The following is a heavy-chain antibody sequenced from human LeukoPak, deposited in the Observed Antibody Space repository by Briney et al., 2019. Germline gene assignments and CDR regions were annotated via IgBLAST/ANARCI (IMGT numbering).Heavy chain of an antibody. J-gene: IGHJ4*02. CDR2: IYHSGST. D-gene: IGHD2-21*01. Sequence: SETLSLTCTVSGFSISSGYYWGWIRQPPGKGLEWIGSIYHSGSTYYNPSLKSRVTISVDTSKNQFSLKLSSVTAADTAVYYCAAYCGGDCYSDTNFDYWGQGTPVTVSS. CDR3: AAYCGGDCYSDTNFDY. V-gene: IGHV4-38-2*02. CDR1: GFSISSGYY.